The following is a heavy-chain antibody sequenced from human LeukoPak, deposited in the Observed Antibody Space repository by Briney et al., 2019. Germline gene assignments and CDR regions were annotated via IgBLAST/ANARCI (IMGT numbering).Heavy chain of an antibody. V-gene: IGHV4-4*07. CDR3: ARVDNQNYFSY. CDR2: IYSSGNT. Sequence: PSETLSLTCSVSGGSISGFYWAWIRQPAGKGLEWIGRIYSSGNTDYNPSLKSRVTMSLDTSKNQFSLKLSSVTAADAAVYYCARVDNQNYFSYWGQGTLVTVSS. D-gene: IGHD1-1*01. J-gene: IGHJ4*02. CDR1: GGSISGFY.